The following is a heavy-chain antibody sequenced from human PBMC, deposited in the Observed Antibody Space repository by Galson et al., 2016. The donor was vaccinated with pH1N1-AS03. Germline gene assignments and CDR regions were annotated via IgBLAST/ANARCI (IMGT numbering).Heavy chain of an antibody. CDR1: GFTFSDYS. Sequence: SLRLSCAASGFTFSDYSMIWVRQAPGRGLEWVLSISTTSTYIYYADTVRGRFTISRDNSKNSLYLQMNRVEDTAVYYCARAGVGAISHAFDSWGQGTMVTVSS. J-gene: IGHJ3*02. CDR2: ISTTSTYI. D-gene: IGHD1-26*01. V-gene: IGHV3-21*01. CDR3: ARAGVGAISHAFDS.